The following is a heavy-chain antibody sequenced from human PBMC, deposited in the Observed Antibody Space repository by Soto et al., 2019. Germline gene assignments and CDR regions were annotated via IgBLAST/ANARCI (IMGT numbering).Heavy chain of an antibody. CDR3: ARAPMIEVVCAFDI. J-gene: IGHJ3*02. CDR2: FDASDSST. V-gene: IGHV5-10-1*01. Sequence: AESLKIACKGSGYIFTSYWITCLRQMPVKVLEWMGRFDASDSSTNYSPSFRGHVTISSDRSTNTAYLQWSSLKASDTAMYYCARAPMIEVVCAFDIWGQGTMVTVSS. CDR1: GYIFTSYW. D-gene: IGHD3-22*01.